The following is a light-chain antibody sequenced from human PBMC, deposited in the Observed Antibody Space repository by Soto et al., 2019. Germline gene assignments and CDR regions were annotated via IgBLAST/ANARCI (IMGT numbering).Light chain of an antibody. J-gene: IGKJ2*01. Sequence: DIQMTQSPSTLSASVGDRVNISCRASQSLHSWLAWYQHKPGKAPKLLIYDVSTLESGVPSRFSGSGSGTEFTLTISRLQPDDFATYYCQQYKTYYTFGQGTKLEIK. CDR1: QSLHSW. CDR3: QQYKTYYT. CDR2: DVS. V-gene: IGKV1-5*01.